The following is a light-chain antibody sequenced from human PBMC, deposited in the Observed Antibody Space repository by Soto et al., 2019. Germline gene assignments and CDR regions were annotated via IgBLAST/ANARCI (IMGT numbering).Light chain of an antibody. CDR2: LGS. J-gene: IGKJ4*01. CDR1: QSLLHSNGYNY. V-gene: IGKV2-28*01. Sequence: DIVMTQSPLSLPVTPGEPASISCRSSQSLLHSNGYNYLDWYLQKPGQSPQLLIYLGSNRASGVPDRFSGSGSGTDFTLKISRVEAEDVGAYYCMQALQTPELTFGGGTKVEIK. CDR3: MQALQTPELT.